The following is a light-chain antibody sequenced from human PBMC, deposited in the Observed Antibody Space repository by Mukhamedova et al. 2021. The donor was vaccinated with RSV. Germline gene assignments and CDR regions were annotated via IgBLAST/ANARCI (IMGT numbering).Light chain of an antibody. J-gene: IGKJ1*01. CDR1: QSVSSN. V-gene: IGKV3-15*01. Sequence: GERATLSCRASQSVSSNLAWYQQKPGQAPRLLIYGASTRATGIPAMFSGSGSGTEFTLTISSMQSEDFAVYYCQQYNNWPSWTFG. CDR3: QQYNNWPSWT. CDR2: GAS.